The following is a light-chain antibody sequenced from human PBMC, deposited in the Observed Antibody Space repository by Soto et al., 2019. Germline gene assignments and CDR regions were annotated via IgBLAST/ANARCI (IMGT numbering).Light chain of an antibody. CDR2: AAS. CDR3: QQSYTTPRT. J-gene: IGKJ4*01. V-gene: IGKV1-39*01. Sequence: DIQMTQSRSSLSASVGDRVSITCRASQSISNLLXWYQQKPGKAPSLLIYAASSFQSGIPSRFSGSESGTDFILSIATLQPEDFATYFCQQSYTTPRTFGGGTKVDI. CDR1: QSISNL.